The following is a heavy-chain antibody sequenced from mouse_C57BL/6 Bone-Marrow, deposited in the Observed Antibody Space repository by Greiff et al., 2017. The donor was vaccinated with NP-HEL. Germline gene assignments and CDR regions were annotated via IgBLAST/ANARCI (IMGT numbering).Heavy chain of an antibody. J-gene: IGHJ3*01. CDR1: GYTFTSYW. Sequence: VKLQQPGAELVRPGSSVKLSCKASGYTFTSYWMHWVKQRPMQGLEWIGNIDPSDSETHYNQNFKDKATLTVDKSSSTAYLQLSSLTSEDSAVYYCAREGFAYWGPGTLVTVSA. V-gene: IGHV1-52*01. CDR3: AREGFAY. CDR2: IDPSDSET.